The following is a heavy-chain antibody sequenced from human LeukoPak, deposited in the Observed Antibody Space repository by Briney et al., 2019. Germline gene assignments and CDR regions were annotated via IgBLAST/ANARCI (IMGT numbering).Heavy chain of an antibody. J-gene: IGHJ5*02. V-gene: IGHV4-34*01. CDR3: ARGHRIYAYRGWFDP. CDR1: GGSFSAY. Sequence: PSETLSLTCAVYGGSFSAYWSWIRQPPGKGLEWIGEINHSGSTNSNPSLESRVTISIDTSKNQFSPKLSSVTAADTAVYYCARGHRIYAYRGWFDPWGQGTLVTVSS. CDR2: INHSGST. D-gene: IGHD3-16*01.